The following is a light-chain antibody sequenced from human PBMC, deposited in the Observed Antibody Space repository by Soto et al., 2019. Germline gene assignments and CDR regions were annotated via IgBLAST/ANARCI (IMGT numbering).Light chain of an antibody. V-gene: IGLV2-14*01. J-gene: IGLJ7*01. CDR3: SSYTSSSTLYV. Sequence: QSALTQPASVSGSPGQSITISCTGTSSDVGGYNYVSWYQQHPGKAPKLMIYDVSNRPSGVSNRLSGSKSGNTASLTISGLQAEDEADYYCSSYTSSSTLYVFGPGTQLTVL. CDR2: DVS. CDR1: SSDVGGYNY.